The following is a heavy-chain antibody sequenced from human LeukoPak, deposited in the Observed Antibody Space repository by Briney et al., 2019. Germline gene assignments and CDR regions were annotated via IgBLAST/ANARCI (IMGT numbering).Heavy chain of an antibody. V-gene: IGHV1-8*01. D-gene: IGHD2-15*01. CDR3: ARRHGRCSDGSCYYPDY. CDR1: GYTFTSYD. J-gene: IGHJ4*02. CDR2: MNPYSGNT. Sequence: ASVKVSCKASGYTFTSYDINWLRQATAQGLEWMGWMNPYSGNTGYAQKCQGRVTMTRNSSITTAYMELSSLRSEDTAVYYCARRHGRCSDGSCYYPDYWGQGTLVTVSS.